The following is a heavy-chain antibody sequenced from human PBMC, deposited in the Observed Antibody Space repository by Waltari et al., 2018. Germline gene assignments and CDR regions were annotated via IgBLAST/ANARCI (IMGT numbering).Heavy chain of an antibody. Sequence: GGGLVKPGGSLRLPCAASGFTFSDYYRSWIRQAPGKGLEWVSYISSSGSTIYYADSVKGRFTISRDNAKNSLYLQMNSLRAEDTAVYYCAREGIAAAGQHHYYYMDVWGKGTTVTVSS. D-gene: IGHD6-13*01. CDR2: ISSSGSTI. CDR1: GFTFSDYY. J-gene: IGHJ6*03. V-gene: IGHV3-11*01. CDR3: AREGIAAAGQHHYYYMDV.